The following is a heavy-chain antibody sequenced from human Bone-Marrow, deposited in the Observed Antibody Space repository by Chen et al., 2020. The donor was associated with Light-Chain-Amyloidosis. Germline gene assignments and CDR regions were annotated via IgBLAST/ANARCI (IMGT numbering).Heavy chain of an antibody. V-gene: IGHV5-51*01. CDR3: ARRRDGYNFDY. CDR1: GYTFPNYW. J-gene: IGHJ4*02. D-gene: IGHD5-12*01. CDR2: IYPDDSDA. Sequence: EVQLEQSGPEVKKPGESLKISCKGSGYTFPNYWIGWVRQMPGKGLEWMGVIYPDDSDARYSPSFEGQVTTSADKSIATAYLQWRGLKASVTAMYYCARRRDGYNFDYWGQGTLVTVSS.